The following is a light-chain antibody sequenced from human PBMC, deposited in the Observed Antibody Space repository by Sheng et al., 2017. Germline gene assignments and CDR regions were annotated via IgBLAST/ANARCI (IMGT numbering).Light chain of an antibody. CDR1: RLGDKY. Sequence: SYELTQPPSVSVSPGQTASITCFGDRLGDKYTSWYQQKPGQSPLLVIYQDNKRPSGIPERFSGSTSGNTATLTISGTQTMDEADYYCQAWDNAVYVIFGRGTKLTVL. V-gene: IGLV3-1*01. CDR3: QAWDNAVYVI. J-gene: IGLJ2*01. CDR2: QDN.